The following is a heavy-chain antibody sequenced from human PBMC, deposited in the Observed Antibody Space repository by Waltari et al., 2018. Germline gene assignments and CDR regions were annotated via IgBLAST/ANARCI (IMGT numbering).Heavy chain of an antibody. CDR3: ARGGSSWHRGIDY. Sequence: EVQLVESGGGLIQPGGSLRLSCAASGFTVSSNYMSWVRQAPGKGLEWVSVIYSGGSTYYADSVKGRFTISRDNSKNTLYLQMNSLRAEDTAVYYCARGGSSWHRGIDYWGQGTLVTVSS. J-gene: IGHJ4*02. V-gene: IGHV3-53*01. CDR2: IYSGGST. CDR1: GFTVSSNY. D-gene: IGHD6-13*01.